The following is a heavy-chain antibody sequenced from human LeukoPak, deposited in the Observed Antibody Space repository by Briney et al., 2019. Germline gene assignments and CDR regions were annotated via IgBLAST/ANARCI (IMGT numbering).Heavy chain of an antibody. CDR2: VSSSGSTI. D-gene: IGHD6-19*01. Sequence: GGSLRLSCAASGFTFSDYYMSWIRQAPGKGLEWVSYVSSSGSTINYADSVKGRFTISRDNAKNSLYLQMNSLRAEDTAVYYCARGRVAVSTPYYMDVWGKGTTVTVSS. CDR3: ARGRVAVSTPYYMDV. CDR1: GFTFSDYY. V-gene: IGHV3-11*01. J-gene: IGHJ6*03.